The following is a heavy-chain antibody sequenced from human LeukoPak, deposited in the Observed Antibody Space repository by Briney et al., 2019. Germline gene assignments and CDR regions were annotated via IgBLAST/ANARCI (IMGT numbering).Heavy chain of an antibody. CDR1: GFTFNSYW. J-gene: IGHJ4*02. CDR2: ISTDGSTT. D-gene: IGHD7-27*01. CDR3: ARDPESNWGWDLDY. V-gene: IGHV3-74*01. Sequence: GGSLRLSCTASGFTFNSYWMQWFRQDPGKGLVWVSCISTDGSTTRYADSVKGRFTISRDNAKSTLYLQMNSLRAEDTAVYYCARDPESNWGWDLDYWGQGTLVTVSS.